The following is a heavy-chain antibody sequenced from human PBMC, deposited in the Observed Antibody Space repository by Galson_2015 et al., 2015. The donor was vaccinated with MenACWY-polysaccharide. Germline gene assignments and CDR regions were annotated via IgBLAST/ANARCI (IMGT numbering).Heavy chain of an antibody. J-gene: IGHJ6*02. CDR1: GFTFSSYA. Sequence: SLRLSCAASGFTFSSYAIHWVRQAPGKGLEWVAIISYDGSNKYYADSVKGQFTISRDNSKNTMYLQMNSPKSDDTAVYYCARTYCSRTTCYGMDVWGQGTTVTVSS. D-gene: IGHD2/OR15-2a*01. CDR3: ARTYCSRTTCYGMDV. V-gene: IGHV3-30-3*01. CDR2: ISYDGSNK.